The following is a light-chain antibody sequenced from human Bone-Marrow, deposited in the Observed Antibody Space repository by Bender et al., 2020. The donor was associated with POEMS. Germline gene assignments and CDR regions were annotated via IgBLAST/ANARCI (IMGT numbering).Light chain of an antibody. CDR3: QVWDSRSDQLV. CDR2: QDK. J-gene: IGLJ2*01. V-gene: IGLV3-1*01. Sequence: SNDLTQPPSVSVSPGHTATITCSGDKLGDKHVSWYQQKPGQSPVQIIHQDKKRPSGIPERFSGSNFGDTATLTISGTQAVDEADYYCQVWDSRSDQLVFGGGTKLTVL. CDR1: KLGDKH.